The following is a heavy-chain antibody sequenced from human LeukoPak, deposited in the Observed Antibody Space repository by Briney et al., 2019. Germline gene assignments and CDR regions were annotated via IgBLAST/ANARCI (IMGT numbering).Heavy chain of an antibody. J-gene: IGHJ6*03. V-gene: IGHV4-4*07. D-gene: IGHD6-19*01. CDR1: GGSMSSYY. Sequence: PSETLSLTCTVSGGSMSSYYWSWFRQPAGKGLEWIGRIFTSGSTNYNPSLKSRITVSVDSSKNQFSLKLSSVTAADTAVYYCARGSRETVASTYYYHYMDVWGKGTTVTVSS. CDR3: ARGSRETVASTYYYHYMDV. CDR2: IFTSGST.